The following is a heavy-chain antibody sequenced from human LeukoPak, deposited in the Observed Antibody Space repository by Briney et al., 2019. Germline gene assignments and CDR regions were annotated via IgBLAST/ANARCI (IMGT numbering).Heavy chain of an antibody. J-gene: IGHJ4*02. Sequence: GGSLRLSCAASGFTFSSYSMNWVRQAPGKGLEWVSYISSSSSTIYYADSVKGRFTISRDNSKNTLYVQMNSLRAEDTAVYYCARDFRFLDDYWGQGTLVTVSS. CDR2: ISSSSSTI. CDR3: ARDFRFLDDY. D-gene: IGHD3-3*01. CDR1: GFTFSSYS. V-gene: IGHV3-48*01.